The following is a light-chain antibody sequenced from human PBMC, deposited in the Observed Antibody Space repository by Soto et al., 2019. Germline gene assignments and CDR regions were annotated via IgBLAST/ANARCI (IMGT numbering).Light chain of an antibody. CDR3: LLAYSGVVV. CDR2: DTS. Sequence: HAVVTQEPSLTVSPGGTVTLTCGSSTGAVTSGHYPFWFQPKPGQAPRTLIYDTSNKHSWTPARFSGSLLGGKAALTLSGAQPEDEADYYCLLAYSGVVVFGGGTKVTVL. V-gene: IGLV7-46*01. CDR1: TGAVTSGHY. J-gene: IGLJ2*01.